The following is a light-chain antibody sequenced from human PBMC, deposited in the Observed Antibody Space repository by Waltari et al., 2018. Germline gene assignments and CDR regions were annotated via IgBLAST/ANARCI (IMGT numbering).Light chain of an antibody. J-gene: IGLJ3*02. Sequence: SVLTQPPSASGTPGPRATISCSGTSSNLGHNVVNGSQQVPGTAPKLLSYRNDRRPSGVPDRFSASKSGTSASLAISGLQSEDEAEYYCASWDDSLNGHWVFGGGTMVTVL. CDR3: ASWDDSLNGHWV. CDR1: SSNLGHNV. CDR2: RND. V-gene: IGLV1-44*01.